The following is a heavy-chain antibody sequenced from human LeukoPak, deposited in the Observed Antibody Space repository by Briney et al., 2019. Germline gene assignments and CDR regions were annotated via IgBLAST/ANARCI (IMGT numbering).Heavy chain of an antibody. V-gene: IGHV3-21*01. D-gene: IGHD6-6*01. CDR1: GFTFSSYS. Sequence: GGSRRLSCAASGFTFSSYSMNWVRQAPGKGLEWVSSISSSSSYIYYADSVKGRFTISRDNAKNSLYLQMNSLRAEDTAVYYCARATFPEYYFDYWGQGTLVTVSS. J-gene: IGHJ4*02. CDR3: ARATFPEYYFDY. CDR2: ISSSSSYI.